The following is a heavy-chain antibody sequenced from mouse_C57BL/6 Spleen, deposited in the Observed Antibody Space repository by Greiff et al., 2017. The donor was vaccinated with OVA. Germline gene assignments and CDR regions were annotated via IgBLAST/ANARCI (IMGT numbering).Heavy chain of an antibody. D-gene: IGHD1-1*01. CDR1: GYTFTDYN. J-gene: IGHJ1*03. V-gene: IGHV1-18*01. CDR2: INPNNGGT. Sequence: EVQLQQSGPELVKPGASVKIPCKASGYTFTDYNMDWVKHSHGKSLEWIGDINPNNGGTIYNQKFKGKATLTVDKSSSTAYMELRSLTSEDTAVYYCARRGYGSYWYFDVWGTGTTVTVSS. CDR3: ARRGYGSYWYFDV.